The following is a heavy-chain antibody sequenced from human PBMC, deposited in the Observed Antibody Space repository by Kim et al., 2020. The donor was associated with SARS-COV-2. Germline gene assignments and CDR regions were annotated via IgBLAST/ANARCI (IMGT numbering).Heavy chain of an antibody. Sequence: FGTANYAQKFQGRVTITADESTSTAYMELSSLRSEDTAVYYCARGGYNPYWGQGTLVTVSS. V-gene: IGHV1-69*01. CDR3: ARGGYNPY. D-gene: IGHD5-12*01. J-gene: IGHJ4*02. CDR2: FGTA.